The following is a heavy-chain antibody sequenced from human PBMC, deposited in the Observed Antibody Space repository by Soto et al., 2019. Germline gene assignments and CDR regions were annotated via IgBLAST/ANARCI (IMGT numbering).Heavy chain of an antibody. J-gene: IGHJ4*02. CDR2: INPNSGGT. CDR1: GYTFTGYY. D-gene: IGHD4-4*01. Sequence: ASVKVSCKASGYTFTGYYMHWVRQAPGQGLEWMGWINPNSGGTNYAQKFQGWVTMTRDTSISTAYMELSRLRSDDTAVYYCARDAYSNYEPNFDYWGQGTLVTVSS. V-gene: IGHV1-2*04. CDR3: ARDAYSNYEPNFDY.